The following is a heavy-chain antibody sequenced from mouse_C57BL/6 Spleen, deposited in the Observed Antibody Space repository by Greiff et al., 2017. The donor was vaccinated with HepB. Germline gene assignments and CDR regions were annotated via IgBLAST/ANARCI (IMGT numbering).Heavy chain of an antibody. Sequence: EADGGLVQPKGSLKLSCAASGFSFNTYAMNWVRQAPGKGLEWVARIRSKSNNYATYYADSVKDRFTISRDDSESMLYLQMNNLKTEDTAMYYCVRHERQLLDYWGQGTSVTVSS. CDR1: GFSFNTYA. CDR3: VRHERQLLDY. V-gene: IGHV10-1*01. D-gene: IGHD3-2*01. CDR2: IRSKSNNYAT. J-gene: IGHJ4*01.